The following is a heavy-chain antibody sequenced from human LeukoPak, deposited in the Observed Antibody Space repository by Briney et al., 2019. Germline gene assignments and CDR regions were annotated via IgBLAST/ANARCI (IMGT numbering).Heavy chain of an antibody. CDR2: ISSSSSYI. J-gene: IGHJ4*02. CDR3: ARDIQRELDYFDY. CDR1: GFTFSSYS. Sequence: GGSLRLSCAASGFTFSSYSMNWVRQAPGKGLEWVSSISSSSSYIYYADSVKGRFTISRDNAKNSLYLQMNSLRAEDTAVYYCARDIQRELDYFDYWGQGTLVTVSS. D-gene: IGHD2/OR15-2a*01. V-gene: IGHV3-21*01.